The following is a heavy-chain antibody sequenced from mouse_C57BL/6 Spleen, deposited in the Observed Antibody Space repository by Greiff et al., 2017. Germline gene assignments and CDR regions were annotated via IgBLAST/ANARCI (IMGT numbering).Heavy chain of an antibody. Sequence: VQLQQSGAELVKPGASVKLSCKASGYTFTSYWMHWVKQRPGQGLEWLGMIHPNSGSTNYNEKFKSKATLTVDKSSSTAYMHLSSLTSEDSAVYYAARSVRYGSSYRDFDYWGQGTTLTVSS. CDR3: ARSVRYGSSYRDFDY. CDR2: IHPNSGST. CDR1: GYTFTSYW. V-gene: IGHV1-64*01. D-gene: IGHD1-1*01. J-gene: IGHJ2*01.